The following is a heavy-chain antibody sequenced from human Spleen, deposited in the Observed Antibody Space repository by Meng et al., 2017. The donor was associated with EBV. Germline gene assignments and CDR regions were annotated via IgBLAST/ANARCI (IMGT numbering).Heavy chain of an antibody. J-gene: IGHJ5*02. V-gene: IGHV3-11*01. D-gene: IGHD3-10*01. Sequence: QVHLVESGGXXVEPRXVLRRSCAASGFPFSDYHMNWFRQAPGKGLEWISYISSKSSSISYAESVRGRFTISRDNAKNSLYLRMNSLRVEDTAVYYCARDVWFGSYWFDPWGQGTLSIVSS. CDR3: ARDVWFGSYWFDP. CDR2: ISSKSSSI. CDR1: GFPFSDYH.